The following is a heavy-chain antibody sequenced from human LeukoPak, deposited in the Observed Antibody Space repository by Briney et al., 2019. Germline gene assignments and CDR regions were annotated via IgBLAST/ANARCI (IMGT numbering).Heavy chain of an antibody. D-gene: IGHD1-1*01. J-gene: IGHJ4*02. CDR3: ARSHEVLECYFDY. Sequence: PGGSLRLTCAASGFTFSSYGMHWVRQAPGKGLEWVAVIWYDGSNKYYADSVKGRFTISRDNSKNSLYLQMNSLRAEDTAVYSCARSHEVLECYFDYWGQGTLVTVSS. V-gene: IGHV3-33*01. CDR1: GFTFSSYG. CDR2: IWYDGSNK.